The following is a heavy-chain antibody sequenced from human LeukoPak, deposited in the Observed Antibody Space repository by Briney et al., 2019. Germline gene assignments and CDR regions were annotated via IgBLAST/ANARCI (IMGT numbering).Heavy chain of an antibody. Sequence: GGSLRLSCAASGFTFSSYSMNWVRQAPGKGLEWVSSISSSSYIYYADSVKGRFTISRDNAKNSLYLQMNSLRAEDTAVYYCARDGVQVRADYYGMDVWGQGTTVTVSS. D-gene: IGHD6-13*01. V-gene: IGHV3-21*01. CDR1: GFTFSSYS. CDR3: ARDGVQVRADYYGMDV. CDR2: ISSSSYI. J-gene: IGHJ6*02.